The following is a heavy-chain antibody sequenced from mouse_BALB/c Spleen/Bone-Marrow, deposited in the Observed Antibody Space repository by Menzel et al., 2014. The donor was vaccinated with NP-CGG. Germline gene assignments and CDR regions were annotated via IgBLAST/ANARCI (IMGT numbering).Heavy chain of an antibody. Sequence: EVQLQQSGPELVKPGASVKMSCKASGYTFTSYVMHWVKQKPGQGLEWIGYIHPYNDDSKYNEKFEGKATLTSDNSSSTAYMELSSLTSEASAVYYCARWGRYDWYFDVWGAGTTVTVSS. CDR2: IHPYNDDS. V-gene: IGHV1-14*01. CDR3: ARWGRYDWYFDV. D-gene: IGHD2-14*01. J-gene: IGHJ1*01. CDR1: GYTFTSYV.